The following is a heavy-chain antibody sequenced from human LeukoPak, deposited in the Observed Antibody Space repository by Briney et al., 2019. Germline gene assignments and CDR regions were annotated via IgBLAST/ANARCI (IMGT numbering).Heavy chain of an antibody. Sequence: GGSLRLSCAATGFTFSSYWKSWVRQATGKCLHSLANIKQDGSEKYYVDSVKGRFTISRDNAKNSLYLQMNSLRAEDTAVYYCARDSWEPDKYYYYGMDVWGQGTTVTVSS. V-gene: IGHV3-7*01. CDR2: IKQDGSEK. J-gene: IGHJ6*02. D-gene: IGHD1-26*01. CDR3: ARDSWEPDKYYYYGMDV. CDR1: GFTFSSYW.